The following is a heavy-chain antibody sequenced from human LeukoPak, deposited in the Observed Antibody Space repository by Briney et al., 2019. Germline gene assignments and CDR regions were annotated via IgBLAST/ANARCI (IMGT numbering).Heavy chain of an antibody. CDR2: INHSGST. Sequence: SETLSLTCAVYGGSFSGYYWSWIRQPPGKGLEWIGEINHSGSTNYNPSLKSRVTISVDTSKNQFSLKLSSVTAADTAVYYCARGRLLWFGELLLMRRSSWFDPWGQGTLVTVSS. J-gene: IGHJ5*02. V-gene: IGHV4-34*01. CDR3: ARGRLLWFGELLLMRRSSWFDP. D-gene: IGHD3-10*01. CDR1: GGSFSGYY.